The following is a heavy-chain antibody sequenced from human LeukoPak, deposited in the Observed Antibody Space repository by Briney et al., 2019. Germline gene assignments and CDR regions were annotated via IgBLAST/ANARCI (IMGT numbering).Heavy chain of an antibody. V-gene: IGHV3-11*01. CDR2: ISNSGSTI. CDR3: ARAVAGFVFDY. CDR1: GFTFSNAW. J-gene: IGHJ4*02. D-gene: IGHD6-19*01. Sequence: PGGSLRLSCAASGFTFSNAWMSWARQAPGKGLEWVSYISNSGSTIYYADSVKGRFTISRDNAKNSLYLQMNSLRAEDTAVYYCARAVAGFVFDYWGQGTLVTVSS.